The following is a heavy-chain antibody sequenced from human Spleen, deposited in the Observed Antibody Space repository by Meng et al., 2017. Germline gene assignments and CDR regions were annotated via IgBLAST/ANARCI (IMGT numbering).Heavy chain of an antibody. J-gene: IGHJ3*02. Sequence: GSLRLSCTVSGGSISSSSYYWGWIRQPPGKGLEWIGSIYYSGSTYYNPSLKSRVTISVDRSKNQFSLNLSSVTAADTAVYYCASGVGPTNAFDIWGQGTMVTVSS. V-gene: IGHV4-39*07. CDR3: ASGVGPTNAFDI. CDR1: GGSISSSSYY. D-gene: IGHD1-26*01. CDR2: IYYSGST.